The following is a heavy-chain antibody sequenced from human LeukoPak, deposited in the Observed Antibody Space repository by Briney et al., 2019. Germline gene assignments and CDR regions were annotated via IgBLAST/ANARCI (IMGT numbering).Heavy chain of an antibody. CDR1: GFTFSDYY. Sequence: GGSLRLSCAASGFTFSDYYMSWIRQAPGKGLEWVSYISSSGSTIYYADSVKGRFTISGDNAKNSLYLQMNSLRAEDTAVYYCARGAAVPAAGYYYGMDVWGQGTTVTVSS. V-gene: IGHV3-11*01. J-gene: IGHJ6*02. D-gene: IGHD2-2*01. CDR3: ARGAAVPAAGYYYGMDV. CDR2: ISSSGSTI.